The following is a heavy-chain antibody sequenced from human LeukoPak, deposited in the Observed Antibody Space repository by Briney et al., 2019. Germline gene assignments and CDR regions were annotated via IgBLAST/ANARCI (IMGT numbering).Heavy chain of an antibody. D-gene: IGHD3-10*01. V-gene: IGHV1-2*02. CDR1: GYTFTGYY. Sequence: ASVKVSCKASGYTFTGYYMHWVRQAPGQGLEWMGWINPNSGGTNYAQKFQGRVTMTRDTSISIAYMELSRLRSDDTAVYYCARDPSRVLLWFGDQVSPSDYFDYWGQGTLVTVSS. CDR2: INPNSGGT. J-gene: IGHJ4*02. CDR3: ARDPSRVLLWFGDQVSPSDYFDY.